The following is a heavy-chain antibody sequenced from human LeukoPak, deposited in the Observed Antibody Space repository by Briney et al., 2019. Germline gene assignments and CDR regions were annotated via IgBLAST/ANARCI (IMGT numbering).Heavy chain of an antibody. CDR3: ASSIWNYDSSGYYPYAFDI. Sequence: GGSLRLSCAASGFTVSSNYMSWVRQAPGKGLEWVSVIYSGGSTYYADSVKGRFTISRDNSKNTLYLQMNSLRAEDTAVYYCASSIWNYDSSGYYPYAFDIWGQGTMVTVSS. J-gene: IGHJ3*02. CDR1: GFTVSSNY. V-gene: IGHV3-66*01. D-gene: IGHD3-22*01. CDR2: IYSGGST.